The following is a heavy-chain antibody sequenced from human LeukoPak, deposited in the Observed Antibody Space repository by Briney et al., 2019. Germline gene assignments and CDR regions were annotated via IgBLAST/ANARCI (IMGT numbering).Heavy chain of an antibody. CDR3: AKSPLQFVEWPLDS. V-gene: IGHV3-23*01. CDR1: GFTFSSYA. Sequence: GGSLSLSCATPGFTFSSYAMSWVRQAPGKGPECVSSIRSRAMTTYYADSVKGRFTVSRDDSKNTFYLQMNSLRVDDTAMYYCAKSPLQFVEWPLDSSGQGTLVTVSS. D-gene: IGHD3-3*01. CDR2: IRSRAMTT. J-gene: IGHJ4*02.